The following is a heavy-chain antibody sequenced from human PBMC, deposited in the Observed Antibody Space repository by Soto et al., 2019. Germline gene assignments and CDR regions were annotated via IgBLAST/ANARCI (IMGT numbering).Heavy chain of an antibody. V-gene: IGHV3-23*01. D-gene: IGHD6-6*01. CDR1: GFTFSSYA. J-gene: IGHJ3*02. CDR2: ISGSGGST. CDR3: AKDEGIAARPPGDAFDI. Sequence: GGSLRLSCAASGFTFSSYAMSWVRQAPGKGLEWVSAISGSGGSTYYADSVKGRFTISRDKSKNTLYLQMNSLRAEDTAVYYCAKDEGIAARPPGDAFDIWGQGTMVTVSS.